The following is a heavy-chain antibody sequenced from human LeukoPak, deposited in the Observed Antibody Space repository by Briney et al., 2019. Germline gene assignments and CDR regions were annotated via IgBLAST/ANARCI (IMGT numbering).Heavy chain of an antibody. J-gene: IGHJ4*02. CDR3: AKGYSSGWVGEILPSYFDY. CDR1: GFTFNNYG. Sequence: PGGSLRLSCAASGFTFNNYGMHWVRQAPGKGLEWVAVVSFDGSQKYEADSVKGRFTISRDKSNNTLYLQMDSLRAEDTAVYYCAKGYSSGWVGEILPSYFDYWGQGTLVTVSS. CDR2: VSFDGSQK. D-gene: IGHD3-10*01. V-gene: IGHV3-30*18.